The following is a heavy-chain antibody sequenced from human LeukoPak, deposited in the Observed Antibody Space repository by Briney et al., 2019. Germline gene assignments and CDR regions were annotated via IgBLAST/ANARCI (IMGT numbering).Heavy chain of an antibody. CDR2: INPNSGGT. Sequence: ASVKVSCMASGYXFTGYYIHWVRQAPGQGLEWMGWINPNSGGTNYAQKFQGRVTMTRDTSISTAYMELSRLRSGDTAVYYCARDTAMDTAGYWGQGTLVTVSS. J-gene: IGHJ4*02. CDR3: ARDTAMDTAGY. D-gene: IGHD5-18*01. CDR1: GYXFTGYY. V-gene: IGHV1-2*02.